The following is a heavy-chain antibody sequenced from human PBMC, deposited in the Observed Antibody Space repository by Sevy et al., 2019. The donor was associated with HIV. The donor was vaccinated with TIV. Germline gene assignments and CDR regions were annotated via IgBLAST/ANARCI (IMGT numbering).Heavy chain of an antibody. J-gene: IGHJ6*03. CDR1: GFSFDSYG. V-gene: IGHV3-23*01. CDR2: ISGSGTRT. Sequence: GGSLRLSCAVSGFSFDSYGMTWVRQAPGKGLEWVSGISGSGTRTYYAHSVKGRFSISRDNSKNRLYLQMNSLRSEDRAIYYCGKGGGGHYDPDEIGYYFYYYNMDVWGKGTTVTVSS. CDR3: GKGGGGHYDPDEIGYYFYYYNMDV. D-gene: IGHD3-22*01.